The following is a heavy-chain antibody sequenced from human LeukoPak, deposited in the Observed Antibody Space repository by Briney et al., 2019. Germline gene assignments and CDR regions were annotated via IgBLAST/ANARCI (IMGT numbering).Heavy chain of an antibody. CDR1: GYVFSDSA. Sequence: ASVKVSCKTSGYVFSDSAMHWVRQAPGQRLEWMGWINAGNGYTRYSQKFQGRVTMTRNTSASTVYMQLRSLTSEDTAVYYCARRANHYHSSGSSNWLDPWGRGTLVTVSS. J-gene: IGHJ5*02. V-gene: IGHV1-3*01. CDR2: INAGNGYT. D-gene: IGHD3-22*01. CDR3: ARRANHYHSSGSSNWLDP.